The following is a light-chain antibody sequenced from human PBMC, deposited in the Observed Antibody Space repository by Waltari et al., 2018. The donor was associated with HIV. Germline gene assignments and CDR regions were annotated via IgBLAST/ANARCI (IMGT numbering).Light chain of an antibody. Sequence: QSALTQPASVSGSPGQSITISCTGASSDVGGCNYVSWYQHHPGKAPKLIIYEVTNRPSGVSNRFSGSKSGNTASLTISGLQPEDEADYYCSSYSSTNTLGVFGGGTILTVL. V-gene: IGLV2-14*01. CDR1: SSDVGGCNY. CDR2: EVT. CDR3: SSYSSTNTLGV. J-gene: IGLJ3*02.